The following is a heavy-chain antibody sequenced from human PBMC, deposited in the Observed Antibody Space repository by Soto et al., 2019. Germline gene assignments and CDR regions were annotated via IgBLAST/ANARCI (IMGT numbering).Heavy chain of an antibody. Sequence: SETLSLTCTVSGGSISSSTYYWGWIRQPPGKGMEWIGSIYYGGSTYYNPSLKSRVTIYVDTSKNQFSLKLSSVTAADTAVYYCARDPGSGSYYGWFDPWGQGTLVTVSS. CDR1: GGSISSSTYY. CDR3: ARDPGSGSYYGWFDP. J-gene: IGHJ5*02. CDR2: IYYGGST. V-gene: IGHV4-39*07. D-gene: IGHD3-10*01.